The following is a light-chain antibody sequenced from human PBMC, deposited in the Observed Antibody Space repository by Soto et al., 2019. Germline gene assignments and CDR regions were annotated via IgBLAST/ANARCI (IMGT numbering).Light chain of an antibody. Sequence: QSALTQPASASGSPGQSITISCTGTSGDIGDYNYVSWYQQYPDKAPKLIIYEVSERPSGVSSRFSGFKSDNTASLTISGLRTEDEADYYCSSYRRTNSFVFGTGTKLTVL. V-gene: IGLV2-14*01. J-gene: IGLJ1*01. CDR3: SSYRRTNSFV. CDR1: SGDIGDYNY. CDR2: EVS.